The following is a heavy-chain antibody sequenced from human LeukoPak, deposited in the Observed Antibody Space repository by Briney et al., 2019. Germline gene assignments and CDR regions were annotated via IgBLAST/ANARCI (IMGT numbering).Heavy chain of an antibody. CDR1: GYTFTGYY. CDR3: ARDTAAAGTLVWFDP. J-gene: IGHJ5*02. Sequence: ASVKVSCKAAGYTFTGYYMHWGRQAPGQGLEWMGWINPNSGGTNYAQKFQGRVTMTRDTSISTAYMELSRLRSDDTAVYYCARDTAAAGTLVWFDPWGQGTLVTVSS. V-gene: IGHV1-2*02. D-gene: IGHD6-13*01. CDR2: INPNSGGT.